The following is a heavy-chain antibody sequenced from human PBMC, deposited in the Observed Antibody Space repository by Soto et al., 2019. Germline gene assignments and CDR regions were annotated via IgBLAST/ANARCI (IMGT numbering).Heavy chain of an antibody. CDR3: ARAYSGYDWYWFDP. D-gene: IGHD5-12*01. Sequence: GVSLRLSWAPSAFTVSNNYISLVLRARRKGPEWVLVIYRGGSTYYADSVKGRLTISREHSKNTMYLQLNSLRAEDTAVYYCARAYSGYDWYWFDPWGKGNRVTFSS. CDR1: AFTVSNNY. V-gene: IGHV3-53*01. J-gene: IGHJ5*02. CDR2: IYRGGST.